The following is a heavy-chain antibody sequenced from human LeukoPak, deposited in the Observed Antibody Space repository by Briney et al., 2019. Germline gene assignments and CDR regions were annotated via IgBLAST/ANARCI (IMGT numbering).Heavy chain of an antibody. V-gene: IGHV3-48*03. CDR2: ISSSGSTI. CDR3: ATPAPHGSDPSLYYYYMDV. J-gene: IGHJ6*03. Sequence: PGGSLRLSCAASGFTFSSYEMNWVRQAPGKGLEWVSYISSSGSTIYYADSVKGRFTISRDNGKNSLYLQMNSLRAEDTAVYYCATPAPHGSDPSLYYYYMDVWGKGTTVTISS. D-gene: IGHD3-10*01. CDR1: GFTFSSYE.